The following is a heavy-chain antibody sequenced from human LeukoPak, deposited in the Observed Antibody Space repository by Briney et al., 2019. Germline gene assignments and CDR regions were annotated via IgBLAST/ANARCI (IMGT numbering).Heavy chain of an antibody. J-gene: IGHJ6*03. CDR2: INHSGST. CDR1: GGSFSGYY. Sequence: SETLSLTCAVYGGSFSGYYWSWIRQPPGKGLEWIGEINHSGSTNYNPSLKSRVTISVDTSKNQFSLKLSSVTAADTAVYYCARVKVRWLGKYYYYYMDVWGQGTLVTVSS. CDR3: ARVKVRWLGKYYYYYMDV. D-gene: IGHD6-19*01. V-gene: IGHV4-34*01.